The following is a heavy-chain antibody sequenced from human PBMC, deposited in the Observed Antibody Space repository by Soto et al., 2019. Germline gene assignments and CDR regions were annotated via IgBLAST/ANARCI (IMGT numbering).Heavy chain of an antibody. CDR3: ARVIGDSFYYFDY. V-gene: IGHV4-30-4*01. Sequence: QVQLQESGPGLVKPSQTLSLTCTVSGGSISSGDYYWSWIRQPPGKGLEWIGYIYYSGSTYYNPSLKSRVTISVDTSKNQFSLQLSSVTAADTAVYYCARVIGDSFYYFDYWGQGTLVTVSS. CDR2: IYYSGST. D-gene: IGHD2-21*01. CDR1: GGSISSGDYY. J-gene: IGHJ4*02.